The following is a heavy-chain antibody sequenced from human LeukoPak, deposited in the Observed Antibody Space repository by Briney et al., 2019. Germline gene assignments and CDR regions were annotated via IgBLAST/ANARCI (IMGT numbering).Heavy chain of an antibody. CDR1: GFTFSSYA. Sequence: GVSLRLSCAASGFTFSSYAMHWARQAPGKGLEWVAVIWYDGSNKYYADSVKGRFTISRDNSKNTLYLQMNGLRAEDTAVYYCARDRVVVAATEGYYFDYWGQGTLVTVSS. J-gene: IGHJ4*02. CDR3: ARDRVVVAATEGYYFDY. V-gene: IGHV3-33*01. CDR2: IWYDGSNK. D-gene: IGHD2-15*01.